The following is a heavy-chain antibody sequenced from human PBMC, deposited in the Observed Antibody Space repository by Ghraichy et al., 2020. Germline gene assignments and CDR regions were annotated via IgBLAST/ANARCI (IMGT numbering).Heavy chain of an antibody. CDR3: ARVKRVPAAKETYYFDY. J-gene: IGHJ4*02. CDR1: GGSISSYY. Sequence: ESLNISCTVSGGSISSYYWSWIRQPPGKGLEWIGYIYYSGSTNYNPSLKSRVTISVDTSKNQFSLKLSSVTAADTAVYYCARVKRVPAAKETYYFDYWGQGTLVTVSS. V-gene: IGHV4-59*01. CDR2: IYYSGST. D-gene: IGHD2-2*01.